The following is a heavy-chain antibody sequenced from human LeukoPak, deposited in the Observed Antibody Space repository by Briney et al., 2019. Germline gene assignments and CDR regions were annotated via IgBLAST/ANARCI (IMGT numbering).Heavy chain of an antibody. CDR1: GYTFTSYY. CDR2: INPSGGST. J-gene: IGHJ4*02. Sequence: ASVKVSCKASGYTFTSYYMHWVRQAPGQGLEGMGIINPSGGSTSYAQKFHGRVTMTRDTSTSTVYMELGSLRSEDTAVYYCASPLGAVAETFDYGGQGPLVTVS. V-gene: IGHV1-46*01. CDR3: ASPLGAVAETFDY. D-gene: IGHD6-19*01.